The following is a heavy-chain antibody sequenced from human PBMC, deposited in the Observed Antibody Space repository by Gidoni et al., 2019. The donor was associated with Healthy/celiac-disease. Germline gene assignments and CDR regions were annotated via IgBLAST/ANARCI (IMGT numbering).Heavy chain of an antibody. CDR3: ARGEDCGGECYYCYYGMDV. CDR1: GGTFSSYA. D-gene: IGHD2-21*01. Sequence: HVQLVQSGAEAKKPGFSVKLSCMAAGGTFSSYAISWVRQAPGQGLEWLGGIIPIFGTANYAQKFQGRVTITADESTSTAYMELSSLRSEDTAVYYCARGEDCGGECYYCYYGMDVWGQGTTVTVSS. V-gene: IGHV1-69*01. J-gene: IGHJ6*02. CDR2: IIPIFGTA.